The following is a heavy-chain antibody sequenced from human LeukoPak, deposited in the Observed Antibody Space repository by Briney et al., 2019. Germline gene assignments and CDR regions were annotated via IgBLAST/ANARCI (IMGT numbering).Heavy chain of an antibody. V-gene: IGHV4-59*01. D-gene: IGHD4-17*01. CDR3: ARPLQGRTVTLHY. CDR2: IYYTGST. J-gene: IGHJ4*02. Sequence: SETLSLTCTVSGGSISSYYWSWIRQPPGKGLEWIGYIYYTGSTNYNPSLESRVTISVDTSKNQFSLKLTSVTAADTAVYYCARPLQGRTVTLHYWGQGTLVTVSS. CDR1: GGSISSYY.